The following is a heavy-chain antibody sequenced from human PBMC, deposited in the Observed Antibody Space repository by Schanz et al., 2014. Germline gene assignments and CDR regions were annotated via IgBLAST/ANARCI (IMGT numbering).Heavy chain of an antibody. Sequence: EVKLLESGGTLVRPGGSLRLSCAASGFTFSTYAMAWVRQAPGKGLEWVSYVSRSTPDIYYADSVKGRFTMSRDNAKNSVYLQMNGLRVEDTAVYYCARKMKLGVYGGKGHDALDIWGQGTMVTVSS. CDR1: GFTFSTYA. D-gene: IGHD4-17*01. V-gene: IGHV3-48*01. J-gene: IGHJ3*02. CDR2: VSRSTPDI. CDR3: ARKMKLGVYGGKGHDALDI.